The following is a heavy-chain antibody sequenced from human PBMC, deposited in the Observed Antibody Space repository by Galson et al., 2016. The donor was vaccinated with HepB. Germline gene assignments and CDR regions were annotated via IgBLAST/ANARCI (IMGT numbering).Heavy chain of an antibody. Sequence: SLRLSFAASRFTFINSWMSWVRQAPGKGLEWVANIKQDGSEKYYVDSVKGRFTISRDNAKNSLFLQMNGLRAEDTAVYYCARALSSSGWTYWYFDLWGRGTLVTVSS. CDR1: RFTFINSW. D-gene: IGHD6-19*01. CDR2: IKQDGSEK. V-gene: IGHV3-7*03. J-gene: IGHJ2*01. CDR3: ARALSSSGWTYWYFDL.